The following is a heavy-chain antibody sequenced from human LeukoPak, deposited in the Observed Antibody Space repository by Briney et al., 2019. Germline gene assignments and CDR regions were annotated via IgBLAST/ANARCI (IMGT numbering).Heavy chain of an antibody. Sequence: GGSLRLSCAASGFIFSSYSMNWVRQAPGKGLEWVSYISISSSTIYYADSVKGRFIISRDNARDSLYLQMNSLRAEDTAVYYCARDPSSGWYLKGWFDPWGQGTLVTVSS. V-gene: IGHV3-48*01. D-gene: IGHD6-19*01. CDR1: GFIFSSYS. CDR3: ARDPSSGWYLKGWFDP. CDR2: ISISSSTI. J-gene: IGHJ5*02.